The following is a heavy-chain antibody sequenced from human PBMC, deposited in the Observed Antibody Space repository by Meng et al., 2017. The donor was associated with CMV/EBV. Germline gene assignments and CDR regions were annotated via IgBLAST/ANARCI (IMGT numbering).Heavy chain of an antibody. Sequence: SETLSLTCTVSGGSISSYYWNWIRQLPGKGLEWIGYIYYSGSTNYNPSLKSRVTISVDTSKNQFSLKLSSVTAADTAVYYCAGSSLRFLELDYYYYGMDDWGQGTTVTVSS. D-gene: IGHD3-3*01. J-gene: IGHJ6*02. CDR3: AGSSLRFLELDYYYYGMDD. V-gene: IGHV4-59*01. CDR1: GGSISSYY. CDR2: IYYSGST.